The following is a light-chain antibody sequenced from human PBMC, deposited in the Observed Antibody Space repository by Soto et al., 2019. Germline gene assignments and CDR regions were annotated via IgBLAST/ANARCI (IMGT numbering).Light chain of an antibody. V-gene: IGKV1-5*01. Sequence: DIQMTQSPSTLSASVGDRVTITCRASQSISSWLAWYQQKPGKAPKLLIYDASSLESGVPSRCSGSGAGTEFTLTISSLQPDDFATYYCKQYNSYSPWTFGQGTKVDIK. CDR3: KQYNSYSPWT. J-gene: IGKJ1*01. CDR2: DAS. CDR1: QSISSW.